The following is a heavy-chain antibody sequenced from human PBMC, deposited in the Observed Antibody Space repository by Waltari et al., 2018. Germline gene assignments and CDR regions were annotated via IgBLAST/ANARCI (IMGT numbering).Heavy chain of an antibody. J-gene: IGHJ5*02. Sequence: QVQLVQSGAEVKKPGASVKVSCKASGYTFTGYYMHWVRQAPGQGLEWMGRINPNSGGTNYAQKFQGRVTMTRDTSISTAYMELSRLRSDDTAVYYCAREGRYSSSWYGWFDPWGQGTLVTVSS. CDR1: GYTFTGYY. CDR3: AREGRYSSSWYGWFDP. CDR2: INPNSGGT. V-gene: IGHV1-2*06. D-gene: IGHD6-13*01.